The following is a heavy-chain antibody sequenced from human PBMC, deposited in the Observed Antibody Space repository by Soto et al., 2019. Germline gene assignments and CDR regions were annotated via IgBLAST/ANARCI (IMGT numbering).Heavy chain of an antibody. D-gene: IGHD3-22*01. CDR1: GGSISSYY. CDR3: ARDLSSAYYTL. J-gene: IGHJ4*02. V-gene: IGHV4-59*01. CDR2: IYYSGST. Sequence: QVQLQESGPGLVKPSETLSLTCTVSGGSISSYYWSWIRQPPGKGLEWIGYIYYSGSTSYNPSLKSRVTMSVDTSKNQFSLKLSSVTAADTAVYFCARDLSSAYYTLWGQGTLVTVSS.